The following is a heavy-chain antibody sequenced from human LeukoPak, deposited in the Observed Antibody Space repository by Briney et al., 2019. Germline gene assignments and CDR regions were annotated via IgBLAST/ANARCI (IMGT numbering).Heavy chain of an antibody. CDR1: GFTFSSYA. Sequence: PGGSLRLSCAASGFTFSSYAMSWVRQAPGKGLEWVSAISGSGGSTYYADSVKGRFTISRDNSKNTLYLQMNSLRAEDTAVYYCAKGTWIQLWLHSYYFDYWGQGTLVTVSS. CDR3: AKGTWIQLWLHSYYFDY. J-gene: IGHJ4*02. D-gene: IGHD5-18*01. CDR2: ISGSGGST. V-gene: IGHV3-23*01.